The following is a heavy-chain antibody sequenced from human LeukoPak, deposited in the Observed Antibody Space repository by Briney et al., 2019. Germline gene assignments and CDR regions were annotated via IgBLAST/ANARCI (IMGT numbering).Heavy chain of an antibody. Sequence: SETLSLTCNISDGSISSYYWSWIRQPPGKGLEWIGYIYYTGTTNYNPSLKSRVTISVDTSKNQFSLKLSSVTAADTAVYYCARQSGSYGVYYYYMDVWGEGTTVTISS. CDR1: DGSISSYY. CDR2: IYYTGTT. CDR3: ARQSGSYGVYYYYMDV. D-gene: IGHD1-26*01. J-gene: IGHJ6*03. V-gene: IGHV4-59*08.